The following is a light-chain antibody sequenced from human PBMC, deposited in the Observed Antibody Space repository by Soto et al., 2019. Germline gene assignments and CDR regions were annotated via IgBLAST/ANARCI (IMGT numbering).Light chain of an antibody. CDR1: SSNIGSNA. V-gene: IGLV1-44*01. J-gene: IGLJ2*01. CDR2: NNN. CDR3: AAWDDSLSGVV. Sequence: QLVLTQPPSASGTPGQRVTLSCSGGSSNIGSNAVNWYQHVPGTAPKLLIFNNNQRPSGVPDRVSASKSGTSASLAISGLQSDDEADYYCAAWDDSLSGVVFGGGTKLTVL.